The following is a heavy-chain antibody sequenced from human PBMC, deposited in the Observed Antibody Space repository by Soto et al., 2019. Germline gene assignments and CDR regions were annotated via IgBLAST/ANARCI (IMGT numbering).Heavy chain of an antibody. D-gene: IGHD6-13*01. CDR1: GGTFSSYA. Sequence: SVKVSCKASGGTFSSYAISWVRQAPGQGLEWMGGIIPIFGTANYAQKFQGRVTITADKSTSTAYMELGSLRSEDTAVYYCARDHSSSWYVDYWGQGTLVTSPQ. V-gene: IGHV1-69*06. CDR2: IIPIFGTA. J-gene: IGHJ4*02. CDR3: ARDHSSSWYVDY.